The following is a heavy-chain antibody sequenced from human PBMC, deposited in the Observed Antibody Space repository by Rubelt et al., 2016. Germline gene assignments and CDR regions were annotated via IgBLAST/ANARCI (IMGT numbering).Heavy chain of an antibody. Sequence: GRSLRLSCAASGFTFSNYAMHWVRQAPGKGLEWVAIISYDGSNKYYADSVKGRFTISRDNSKNTMYLQMSSLRAEDTAVYYCARDLYGDYPFDYWGRGTLVTVSS. CDR1: GFTFSNYA. CDR3: ARDLYGDYPFDY. V-gene: IGHV3-30*04. CDR2: ISYDGSNK. D-gene: IGHD4-17*01. J-gene: IGHJ4*02.